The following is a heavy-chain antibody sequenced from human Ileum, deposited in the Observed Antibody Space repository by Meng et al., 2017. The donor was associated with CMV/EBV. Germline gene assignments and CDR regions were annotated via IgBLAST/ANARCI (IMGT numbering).Heavy chain of an antibody. CDR3: ARDSYSSSWAMDY. J-gene: IGHJ4*02. CDR2: IYTSGST. Sequence: QGPRQGSGPGLVKPSQTLSLPCTVSGGSISSGSYYWSWIRQPAGKGLEWIGRIYTSGSTNYNPSLKSRVTISVDTSKNQFSLKLSSVTAADTAVYYCARDSYSSSWAMDYWGQGTLVTVSS. D-gene: IGHD6-13*01. CDR1: GGSISSGSYY. V-gene: IGHV4-61*02.